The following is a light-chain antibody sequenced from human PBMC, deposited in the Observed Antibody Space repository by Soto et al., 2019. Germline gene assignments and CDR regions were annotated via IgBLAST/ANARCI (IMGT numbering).Light chain of an antibody. Sequence: DIQMTQSPSTLSATAGDRVTITCRASQSISSWLAWYQQKPGKAPKLLIYGAANLESGVPSRFSGSGSGTDFTLTISHLQPDDSATYYCQQYENYWTFGQGTKV. V-gene: IGKV1-5*01. J-gene: IGKJ1*01. CDR2: GAA. CDR3: QQYENYWT. CDR1: QSISSW.